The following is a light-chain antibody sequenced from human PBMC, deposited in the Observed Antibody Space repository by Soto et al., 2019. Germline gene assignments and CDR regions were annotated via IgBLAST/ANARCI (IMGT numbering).Light chain of an antibody. J-gene: IGLJ1*01. CDR3: CSYAGSSTFYV. Sequence: QSALTQPASMSGSPGQSITISCTGTSSDIGTYNLVSWYQQHPGKAPKLIIYEGSKRPSGVSNRFSGSTSGNTASLTISGLQAEDEADYYCCSYAGSSTFYVFGTGTKLTVL. CDR1: SSDIGTYNL. CDR2: EGS. V-gene: IGLV2-23*01.